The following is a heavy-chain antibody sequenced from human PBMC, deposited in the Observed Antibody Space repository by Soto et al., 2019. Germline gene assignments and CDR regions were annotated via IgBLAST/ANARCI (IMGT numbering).Heavy chain of an antibody. J-gene: IGHJ5*02. V-gene: IGHV4-34*01. Sequence: QVQLQQWGAGLLKPSETLSLTCAVYGGSFSGYYWSWIRQPPGKGLEWIGEINHSGSTNYNPSLKSRVNRSVDTSKNQFSLKLSSVTAADTAVYYCARARAWFGELSLDPWGQGTLVTVSS. D-gene: IGHD3-10*01. CDR3: ARARAWFGELSLDP. CDR2: INHSGST. CDR1: GGSFSGYY.